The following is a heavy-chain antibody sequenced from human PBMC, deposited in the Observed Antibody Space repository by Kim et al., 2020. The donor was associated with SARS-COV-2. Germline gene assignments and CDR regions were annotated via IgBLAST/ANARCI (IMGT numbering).Heavy chain of an antibody. CDR2: ISAYNGNT. Sequence: ASVKVSCKASGYTFTSYGISWVRQAPGQGLEWMGWISAYNGNTNYAQKLQGRVTMTTDTSTSTAYMELRSLRSDDTAVYYCARDPRFVSRSNYYGSGSYPYNYYYYGMDVWGQGTTVTVSS. V-gene: IGHV1-18*01. CDR3: ARDPRFVSRSNYYGSGSYPYNYYYYGMDV. J-gene: IGHJ6*02. D-gene: IGHD3-10*01. CDR1: GYTFTSYG.